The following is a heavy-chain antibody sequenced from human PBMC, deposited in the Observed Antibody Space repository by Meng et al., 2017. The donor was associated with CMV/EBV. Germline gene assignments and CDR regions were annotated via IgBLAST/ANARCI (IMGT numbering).Heavy chain of an antibody. D-gene: IGHD3-3*01. V-gene: IGHV3-21*01. Sequence: GESLKISCAASGFTFSSYSMNWVRQAPGKGLEWVSSISSSSSYISYADSVKGRFTISRDNAKNSLYLQMNSLRAEDTAVYYCARAADLEWILLNFDYWGQGTLVTVSS. J-gene: IGHJ4*02. CDR3: ARAADLEWILLNFDY. CDR1: GFTFSSYS. CDR2: ISSSSSYI.